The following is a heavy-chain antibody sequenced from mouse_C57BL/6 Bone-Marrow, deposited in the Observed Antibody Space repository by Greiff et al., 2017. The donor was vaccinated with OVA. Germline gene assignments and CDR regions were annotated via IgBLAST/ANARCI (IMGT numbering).Heavy chain of an antibody. CDR1: GYTFTSYT. D-gene: IGHD2-1*01. J-gene: IGHJ2*01. CDR2: INPSSGYT. CDR3: ERFPIYFYLTHFDY. Sequence: QVHVMQSGAELARPGASVKLSCKASGYTFTSYTMHWVKQRPGQGLEWIGYINPSSGYTKYNQKFKDKATLTADKSSSTAYMQLSSLTSEDSAVYYCERFPIYFYLTHFDYWGQGTTLTVSS. V-gene: IGHV1-4*01.